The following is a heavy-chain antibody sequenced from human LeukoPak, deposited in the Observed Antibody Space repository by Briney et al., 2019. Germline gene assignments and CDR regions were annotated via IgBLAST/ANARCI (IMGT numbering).Heavy chain of an antibody. D-gene: IGHD3-3*01. V-gene: IGHV3-30*02. Sequence: GGSLRLSCAASGFTFSSYGMHWVRQAPGKGLEWVAVIWYDGSNKYYADSVKGRFTISRDNSKNTLYLQMNSLRAEDTAVYYCAKDLRFSVLRFLEWLLYPPGGYWGQGTLVTVSS. J-gene: IGHJ4*02. CDR3: AKDLRFSVLRFLEWLLYPPGGY. CDR2: IWYDGSNK. CDR1: GFTFSSYG.